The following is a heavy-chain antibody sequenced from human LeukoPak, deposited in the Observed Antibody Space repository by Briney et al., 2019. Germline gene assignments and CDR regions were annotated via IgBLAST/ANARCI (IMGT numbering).Heavy chain of an antibody. CDR1: GFTFSSYG. Sequence: PGGSLRLSCAASGFTFSSYGMHWVRQAPGKGLEWVAFIRYDGSNKYYADSVKGRFTTSRDNSKSTLSLQMNSLRAEDTAIYYCATYRQVQVPFECWGQGTLVTVSS. CDR3: ATYRQVQVPFEC. J-gene: IGHJ4*02. CDR2: IRYDGSNK. V-gene: IGHV3-30*02. D-gene: IGHD5-18*01.